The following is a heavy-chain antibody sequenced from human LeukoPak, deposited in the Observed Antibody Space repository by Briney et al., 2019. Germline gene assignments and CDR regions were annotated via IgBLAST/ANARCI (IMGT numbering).Heavy chain of an antibody. CDR3: AKGGSGNFPGRGYFDY. D-gene: IGHD1-26*01. J-gene: IGHJ4*02. CDR2: ISISGGST. V-gene: IGHV3-23*01. Sequence: AGGSLRLSCAASGFTVSDSYMSWVRQAPGRGLEWVSVISISGGSTYCADSVKGRFTISRDNSKSTLYLQLDGLRAEDTAVYFCAKGGSGNFPGRGYFDYWGQGTLVTVSS. CDR1: GFTVSDSY.